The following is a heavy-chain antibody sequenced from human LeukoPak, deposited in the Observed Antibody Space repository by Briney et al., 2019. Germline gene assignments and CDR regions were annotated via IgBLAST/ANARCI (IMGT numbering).Heavy chain of an antibody. V-gene: IGHV3-23*01. J-gene: IGHJ4*02. Sequence: GGSLRLSCAVSGLTFNNYAMSWVRQAPGKGLEWVSAISKSGDHTYYAASAKGRFTIYRDNSKNTQYLQMNSLRAEDTAVYYCAKGSAVAYINFDYWGQGTLVTVSS. D-gene: IGHD6-19*01. CDR1: GLTFNNYA. CDR3: AKGSAVAYINFDY. CDR2: ISKSGDHT.